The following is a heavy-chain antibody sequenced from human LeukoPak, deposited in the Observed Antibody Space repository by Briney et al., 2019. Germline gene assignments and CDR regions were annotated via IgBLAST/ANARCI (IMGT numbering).Heavy chain of an antibody. Sequence: SETLSLTCAVSGGSISSGGFSWNWIRQPPGKGLEWIGFIYQSGRATYNPSLKSRVNISVDRSKNQLSVKMNSVTAADTAVYFCARGTPDFDSWGQGTLVTVSS. CDR1: GGSISSGGFS. J-gene: IGHJ4*02. CDR3: ARGTPDFDS. V-gene: IGHV4-30-2*01. CDR2: IYQSGRA.